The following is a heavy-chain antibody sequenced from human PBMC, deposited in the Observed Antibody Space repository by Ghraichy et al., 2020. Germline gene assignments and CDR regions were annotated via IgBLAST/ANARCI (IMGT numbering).Heavy chain of an antibody. D-gene: IGHD6-13*01. V-gene: IGHV3-33*01. CDR3: ARDSGRGQQLGDV. CDR2: IWYDGSNK. J-gene: IGHJ6*02. Sequence: GGSLRLSCAASGFTFSSYGMHWVRQAPGKGLEWVAVIWYDGSNKHYADSVKGRFTISRDNSKNTLYLQMNSLRAEDTAVYYCARDSGRGQQLGDVWGQGTTVTVSS. CDR1: GFTFSSYG.